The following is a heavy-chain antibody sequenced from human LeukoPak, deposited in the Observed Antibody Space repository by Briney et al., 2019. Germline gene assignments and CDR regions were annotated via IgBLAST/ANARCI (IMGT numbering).Heavy chain of an antibody. CDR3: AREHYYDSRGCLEAFDI. J-gene: IGHJ3*02. V-gene: IGHV4-59*01. Sequence: KPSETLSLTCSVSGGSISSYYWCWLRQPPAKGLEWIGYSYYCGSTNYSPSLKSRVTISVDTSKNQFSLKLSSVTAADTAVYYCAREHYYDSRGCLEAFDIWGQGTMVSVSS. CDR1: GGSISSYY. CDR2: SYYCGST. D-gene: IGHD3-22*01.